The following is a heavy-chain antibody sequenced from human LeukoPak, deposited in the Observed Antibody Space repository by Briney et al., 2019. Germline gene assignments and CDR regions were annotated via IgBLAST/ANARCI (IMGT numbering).Heavy chain of an antibody. CDR1: GGTFSSYA. Sequence: SVKVSCKASGGTFSSYAIGWVRQAPGQGREWMGRIIPIFGIANYAQKFQGRVTITADKSTSTAYMELSSLRPEDTAVYYCARGEMATIRDYYYYGMDVWGQGTTVTVSS. D-gene: IGHD5-24*01. V-gene: IGHV1-69*04. CDR2: IIPIFGIA. J-gene: IGHJ6*02. CDR3: ARGEMATIRDYYYYGMDV.